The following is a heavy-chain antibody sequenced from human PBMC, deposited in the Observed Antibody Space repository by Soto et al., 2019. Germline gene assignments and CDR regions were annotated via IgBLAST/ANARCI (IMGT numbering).Heavy chain of an antibody. CDR1: AGSFSHYY. D-gene: IGHD2-21*02. CDR3: ARIFYGGNSD. V-gene: IGHV4-34*01. CDR2: IKHSGSS. J-gene: IGHJ4*02. Sequence: KTSETLSLTCAVYAGSFSHYYWNWIRQSPGKGLEWIGKIKHSGSSNYNPSLRSRVSISVDMSKNQFSLRLTSVTAADTAVYYCARIFYGGNSDWRQGTLVTVSS.